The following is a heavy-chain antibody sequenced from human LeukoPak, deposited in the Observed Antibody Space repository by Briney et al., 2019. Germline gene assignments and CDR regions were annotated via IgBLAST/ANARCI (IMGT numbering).Heavy chain of an antibody. D-gene: IGHD6-13*01. J-gene: IGHJ4*02. Sequence: PGGSLRLSCAASGFTFSDFWMGWVRQAPGKGLEWVAVISYDGSNKYYADSVKGRFTISRDNSKNTLYVQVNSLRAEDTAVYYCARVRDYSSSWYGAFEHWGQGTLVTVSS. CDR1: GFTFSDFW. V-gene: IGHV3-30*03. CDR3: ARVRDYSSSWYGAFEH. CDR2: ISYDGSNK.